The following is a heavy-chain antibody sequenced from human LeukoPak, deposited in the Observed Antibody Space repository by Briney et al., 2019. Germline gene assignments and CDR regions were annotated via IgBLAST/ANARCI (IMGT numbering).Heavy chain of an antibody. CDR1: GGSISSSSYY. CDR2: IYYSGST. V-gene: IGHV4-39*01. D-gene: IGHD3-22*01. CDR3: ARQRYYYDSSGYYPHDY. Sequence: PSETLSLTCTVSGGSISSSSYYWGWIRPPPGKGLEWSGRIYYSGSTYYNPSRKSRLTISVDTSKNQFSLKLSSVTAADTAVYYCARQRYYYDSSGYYPHDYWGQGTLVTVSS. J-gene: IGHJ4*02.